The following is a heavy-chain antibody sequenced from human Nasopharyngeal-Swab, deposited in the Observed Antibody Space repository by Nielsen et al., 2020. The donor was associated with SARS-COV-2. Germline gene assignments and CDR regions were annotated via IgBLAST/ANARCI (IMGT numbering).Heavy chain of an antibody. J-gene: IGHJ2*01. Sequence: GGSLRLSCAASGFTFSTSWMHWVRQAPGKGLVWVSRISSDRKTIDYADSVKGRFTISRDNTKSTLYLQVNSLRAEDTAVYYCARDGGYGYWYFDLWGRGTLVTVSS. CDR1: GFTFSTSW. CDR3: ARDGGYGYWYFDL. CDR2: ISSDRKTI. D-gene: IGHD3-16*01. V-gene: IGHV3-74*01.